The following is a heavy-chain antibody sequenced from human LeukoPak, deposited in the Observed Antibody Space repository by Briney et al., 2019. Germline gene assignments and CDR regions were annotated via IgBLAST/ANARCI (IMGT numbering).Heavy chain of an antibody. J-gene: IGHJ4*02. CDR2: IRSKAYGGTT. CDR1: GFTFGDYA. Sequence: GGSLRLSCTASGFTFGDYAMSWVRQAPGKGLEWVGFIRSKAYGGTTEYAASVKGRFTISRDDSKSIAYLQMNSLKTEDTAVYYCTRDTEKYRSGGSCYGPSDYWGQGTLVTVSS. CDR3: TRDTEKYRSGGSCYGPSDY. V-gene: IGHV3-49*04. D-gene: IGHD2-15*01.